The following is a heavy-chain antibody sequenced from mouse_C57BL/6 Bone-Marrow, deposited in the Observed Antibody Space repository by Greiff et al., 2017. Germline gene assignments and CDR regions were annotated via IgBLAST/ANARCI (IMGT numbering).Heavy chain of an antibody. J-gene: IGHJ4*01. CDR3: ARNWDSYAMDY. CDR2: IWGVGST. V-gene: IGHV2-6*01. D-gene: IGHD4-1*01. CDR1: GFSLTSYG. Sequence: VKLMESGPGLVAPSQSLSITCTVSGFSLTSYGVDWVRQSPGKGLEWLGVIWGVGSTNYNSALKSRLSISKDNSTSQVFLKMNSLQTDDTAMYYCARNWDSYAMDYWGQGTSVTVSS.